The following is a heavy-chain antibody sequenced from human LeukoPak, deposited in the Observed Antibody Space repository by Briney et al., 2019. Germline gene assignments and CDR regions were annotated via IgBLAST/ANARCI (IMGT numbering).Heavy chain of an antibody. CDR2: IIPIFGTA. Sequence: SVKVSCKDSGGTFSSHAMSWVRQAPGQGLEWMGGIIPIFGTANYVQKFQGRVTITADESTSTAYMELSSLRSEDTAVYYCARDGGYYYDSSGSYFDYWGQGTLVTVSS. V-gene: IGHV1-69*13. D-gene: IGHD3-22*01. CDR3: ARDGGYYYDSSGSYFDY. J-gene: IGHJ4*02. CDR1: GGTFSSHA.